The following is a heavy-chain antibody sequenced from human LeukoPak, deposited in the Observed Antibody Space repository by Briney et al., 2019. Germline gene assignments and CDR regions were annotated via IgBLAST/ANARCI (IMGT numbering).Heavy chain of an antibody. V-gene: IGHV3-48*03. CDR2: ISSSGSTI. D-gene: IGHD4-11*01. CDR1: GFTFSSYE. Sequence: GGSLRLSCAASGFTFSSYEMNWVRQAPGKGLEWVSYISSSGSTIYYADSVKGRFTISRDNAKNSLYLQMNSLRAEDTAVYYCAKDGGDYSNYVLPSYYMDVWGKGTTVTVSS. J-gene: IGHJ6*03. CDR3: AKDGGDYSNYVLPSYYMDV.